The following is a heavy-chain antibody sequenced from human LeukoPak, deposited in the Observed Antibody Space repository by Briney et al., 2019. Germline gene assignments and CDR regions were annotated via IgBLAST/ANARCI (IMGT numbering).Heavy chain of an antibody. J-gene: IGHJ4*02. CDR1: GYTFTSYG. CDR2: ISAYNGNT. Sequence: ASVNVSCKASGYTFTSYGISWVRQAPGQGLEWMGWISAYNGNTNYAQKLQGRVTMTTDTSTSTAYMELRSLRSDDTAVYYCARVTLATIPSGYWGQGTLVTVSS. CDR3: ARVTLATIPSGY. D-gene: IGHD5-24*01. V-gene: IGHV1-18*01.